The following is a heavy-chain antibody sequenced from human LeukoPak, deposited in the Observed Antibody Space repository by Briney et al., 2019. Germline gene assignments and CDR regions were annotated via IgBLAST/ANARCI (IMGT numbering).Heavy chain of an antibody. D-gene: IGHD3-22*01. Sequence: GGSLRLSCAASGFTFSSYSMNWVRQAPGKGLEWVSYISSSSSTIYYADSVKGRFTISRDNAKNSLYLQMNSLRAEDTAVYYCATTPKYYYDSSGTTGGAFDIWGQGTMVTVSS. CDR1: GFTFSSYS. V-gene: IGHV3-48*01. CDR2: ISSSSSTI. J-gene: IGHJ3*02. CDR3: ATTPKYYYDSSGTTGGAFDI.